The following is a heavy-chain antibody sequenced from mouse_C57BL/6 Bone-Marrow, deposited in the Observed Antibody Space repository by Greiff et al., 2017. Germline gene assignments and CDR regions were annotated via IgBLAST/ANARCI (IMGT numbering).Heavy chain of an antibody. CDR2: ISGGGGNT. Sequence: EVKLQESGGGLVKPGGSLKLSCAASGFTFSSYTMSWVRQTPGKRLEWVAPISGGGGNTYYPDSLKGRFTISRDNAKNTLYLQMSSLRSEDTALYYCAREYDGYYYAMDYGGQGNSVTVSS. J-gene: IGHJ4*01. V-gene: IGHV5-9*01. CDR3: AREYDGYYYAMDY. CDR1: GFTFSSYT. D-gene: IGHD2-3*01.